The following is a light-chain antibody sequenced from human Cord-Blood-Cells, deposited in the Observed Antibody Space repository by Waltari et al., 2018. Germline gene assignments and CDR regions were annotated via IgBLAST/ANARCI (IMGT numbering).Light chain of an antibody. CDR2: AAS. CDR3: QQSYSTPRT. Sequence: DIQMTQYPSSLSASVGDRVXXTCRASQSISSYLNWYQQKPGKAPKLLIYAASSLQSGVPSRFSGSGSGTDFTLTISSLQPEDFATYYCQQSYSTPRTFGQGTKVEIK. V-gene: IGKV1-39*01. J-gene: IGKJ1*01. CDR1: QSISSY.